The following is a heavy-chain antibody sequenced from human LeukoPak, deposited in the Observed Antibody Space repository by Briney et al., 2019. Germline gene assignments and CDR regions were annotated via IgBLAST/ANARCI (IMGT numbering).Heavy chain of an antibody. CDR2: ISGSGGST. D-gene: IGHD3-22*01. CDR3: AKTPYDSSGYYYFDY. CDR1: GFTFSSYA. J-gene: IGHJ4*02. Sequence: GGSLRLSCTASGFTFSSYAMSWVRQAPGKGLEWVSAISGSGGSTYYADSVKGRFTISRDNSKNTLYLQMNSLRAEDTAVYYCAKTPYDSSGYYYFDYWGQGTLVTVSS. V-gene: IGHV3-23*01.